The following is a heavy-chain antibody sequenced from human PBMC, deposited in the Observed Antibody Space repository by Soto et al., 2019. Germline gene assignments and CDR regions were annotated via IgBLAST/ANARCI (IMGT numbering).Heavy chain of an antibody. CDR1: GFTVSNNY. CDR3: ARDRRVDHGYYDYYYGMDV. CDR2: IYSRGYT. J-gene: IGHJ6*02. Sequence: PGGSLRLSCAASGFTVSNNYMTWVRQAPGKGLEWVSIIYSRGYTYYADAVRGRFTISRDNFKDTLYLQMNSLRAEDTAGYYCARDRRVDHGYYDYYYGMDVWGQGTTVTVSS. V-gene: IGHV3-53*01.